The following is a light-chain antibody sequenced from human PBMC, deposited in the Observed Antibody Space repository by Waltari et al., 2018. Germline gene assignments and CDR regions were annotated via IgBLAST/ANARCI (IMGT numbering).Light chain of an antibody. CDR1: SGHSTYA. Sequence: QLVLTQSPSASASLGASVKLTCTLSSGHSTYAIASHQQQPEKGPRYLRKLNTDGSHNEGDGIPDRFSGSSSGAERYLTISSLQSEDEADYYCQTWDTDSYVIFGGGTKLTVL. CDR2: LNTDGSH. J-gene: IGLJ2*01. CDR3: QTWDTDSYVI. V-gene: IGLV4-69*01.